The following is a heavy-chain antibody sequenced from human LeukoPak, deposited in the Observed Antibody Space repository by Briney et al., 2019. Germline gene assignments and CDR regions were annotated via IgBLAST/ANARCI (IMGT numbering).Heavy chain of an antibody. CDR1: GGSISSYY. Sequence: PSETLSLTCTVSGGSISSYYWSWIRQPPGKGLEWIGYIYYSGSTNYNPSLKSRVTISVDTSKNQFSLKLSSVTAADTAVYYCATLGGLYYESHGYPDFDHWGRGTLVTVSS. CDR3: ATLGGLYYESHGYPDFDH. J-gene: IGHJ4*02. CDR2: IYYSGST. D-gene: IGHD3-22*01. V-gene: IGHV4-59*01.